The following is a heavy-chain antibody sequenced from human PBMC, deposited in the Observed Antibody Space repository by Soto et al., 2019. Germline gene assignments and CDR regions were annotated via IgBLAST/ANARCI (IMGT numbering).Heavy chain of an antibody. CDR2: IYYSGNT. CDR3: ARSVFP. J-gene: IGHJ5*02. V-gene: IGHV4-31*03. CDR1: GGSIRSGGYY. Sequence: SETLSLTCTFSGGSIRSGGYYWSWIRQHPGKGLEWIGYIYYSGNTYYNPSLKSRVTISVDTSKNQFSLKLTSVTAADTAVYYCARSVFPWGQGTLVTVSS.